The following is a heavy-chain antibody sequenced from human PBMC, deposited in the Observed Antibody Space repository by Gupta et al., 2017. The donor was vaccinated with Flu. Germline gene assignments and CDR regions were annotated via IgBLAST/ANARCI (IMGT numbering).Heavy chain of an antibody. CDR1: GYTFTSYG. D-gene: IGHD3-3*01. CDR3: ARGLIRTICGGVITYYFDY. Sequence: QVQLVQSGAEVKKPGASVKVSCKASGYTFTSYGISWVRQAPGQGLEWMGWISAYNGNTNYAQKLQGRVTMTTDTSTSTAYMELRSLRSDETAVYYCARGLIRTICGGVITYYFDYWGQGTLVTVSS. V-gene: IGHV1-18*01. CDR2: ISAYNGNT. J-gene: IGHJ4*02.